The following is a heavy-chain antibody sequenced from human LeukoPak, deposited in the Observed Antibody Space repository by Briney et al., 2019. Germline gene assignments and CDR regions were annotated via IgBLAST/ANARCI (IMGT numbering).Heavy chain of an antibody. CDR2: INPNSGGT. V-gene: IGHV1-2*02. CDR1: GYTFTGYY. CDR3: ARALNYYDSSGYYYVGSIDY. Sequence: GASVKVSCKASGYTFTGYYMHWVRQAPGQGLEWMGWINPNSGGTNYAQKFQGRVTMTRDMSTSTVYMELSSLRSEDTAVYYCARALNYYDSSGYYYVGSIDYWGQGTLVTVSS. D-gene: IGHD3-22*01. J-gene: IGHJ4*02.